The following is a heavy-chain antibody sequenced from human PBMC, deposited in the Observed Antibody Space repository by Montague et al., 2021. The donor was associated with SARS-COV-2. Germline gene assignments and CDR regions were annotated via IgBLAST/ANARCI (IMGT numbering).Heavy chain of an antibody. CDR1: GFSLSTSGMC. D-gene: IGHD3-9*01. J-gene: IGHJ4*02. CDR2: IYYSGST. Sequence: LVKPTQTLTLTCTFSGFSLSTSGMCVSWIRQPPGKGLEWIGYIYYSGSTNYNPSLKSRVTISVDTSKNQFSLKLSSVTAADTAVYYCARLGLRYFDWLLLGEGYFDYWGQGTLVTVSS. V-gene: IGHV4-61*08. CDR3: ARLGLRYFDWLLLGEGYFDY.